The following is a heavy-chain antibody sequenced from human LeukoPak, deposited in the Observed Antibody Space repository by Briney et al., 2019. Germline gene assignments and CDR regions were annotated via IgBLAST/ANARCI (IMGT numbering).Heavy chain of an antibody. D-gene: IGHD2-2*01. V-gene: IGHV4-34*01. CDR2: INHSGST. CDR1: GGSFSGYY. J-gene: IGHJ6*03. CDR3: ARHVYIVVVPAAPTPKYYYYYYMDV. Sequence: PSETLSLTCAVYGGSFSGYYWSWIRQPPGKGLEWIGEINHSGSTNYDPSLKSRVTISVDTSKNQFSLKLSSVTAADTAVYYCARHVYIVVVPAAPTPKYYYYYYMDVWGKGTTVTISS.